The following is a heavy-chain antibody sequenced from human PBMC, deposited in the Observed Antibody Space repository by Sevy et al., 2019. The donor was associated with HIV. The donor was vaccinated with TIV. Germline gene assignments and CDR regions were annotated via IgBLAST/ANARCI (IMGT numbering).Heavy chain of an antibody. D-gene: IGHD3-22*01. Sequence: GSLRLSCAASGFTFSNYWMSWVRQAPGKGLEWVAVIWNDRSNKHYAVSVKGRFTISRDNAKNTLYLQMNSLRVEDTAVYYCASLPNNYYDISGSSGDDAFDIWGQGTRVTVSS. CDR1: GFTFSNYW. V-gene: IGHV3-33*08. CDR2: IWNDRSNK. J-gene: IGHJ3*02. CDR3: ASLPNNYYDISGSSGDDAFDI.